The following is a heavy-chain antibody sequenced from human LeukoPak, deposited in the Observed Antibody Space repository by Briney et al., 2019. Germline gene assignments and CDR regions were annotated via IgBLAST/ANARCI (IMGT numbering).Heavy chain of an antibody. CDR2: IHTSGST. J-gene: IGHJ4*02. CDR3: ASEMYYYDSSGYYCY. D-gene: IGHD3-22*01. CDR1: GGSISSYY. Sequence: PSETLSLTCTVSGGSISSYYWSWIRQPAGKGLEWIGRIHTSGSTNYNPSLKSRVTMSVDTPKNQFSLKLSSVTAADTAVYYCASEMYYYDSSGYYCYWGQGTLVTVSS. V-gene: IGHV4-4*07.